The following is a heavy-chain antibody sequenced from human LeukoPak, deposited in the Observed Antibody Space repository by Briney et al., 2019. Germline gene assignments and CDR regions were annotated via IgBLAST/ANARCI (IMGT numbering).Heavy chain of an antibody. Sequence: PSETLSLTCAVYGGSFSGYYWSWIRQPPGKGLEWIGYIYYSGSTNYNPSLKSRVTILVDTSKNQFSLKLSSVTAADTAVYYCARGRRRLVKGDWFDPWGQGTLVTVSS. J-gene: IGHJ5*02. CDR3: ARGRRRLVKGDWFDP. D-gene: IGHD3-9*01. CDR1: GGSFSGYY. CDR2: IYYSGST. V-gene: IGHV4-59*01.